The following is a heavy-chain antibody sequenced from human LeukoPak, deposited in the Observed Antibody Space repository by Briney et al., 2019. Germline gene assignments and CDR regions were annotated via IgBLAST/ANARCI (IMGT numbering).Heavy chain of an antibody. D-gene: IGHD6-6*01. CDR1: GFSLSTNGEG. J-gene: IGHJ4*02. CDR2: VDWEDGM. V-gene: IGHV2-5*02. CDR3: AYRPSRGLVDD. Sequence: GSGPTLVKPTQTLTLTFTFSGFSLSTNGEGVGWIRQPPGRALEWLALVDWEDGMRYSPSLKSRLTINKDSYKKQVALTMTNMDPVDTGTYYCAYRPSRGLVDDWGQGTLVTVSS.